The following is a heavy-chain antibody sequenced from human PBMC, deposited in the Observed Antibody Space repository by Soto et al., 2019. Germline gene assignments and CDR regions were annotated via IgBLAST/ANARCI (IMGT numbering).Heavy chain of an antibody. CDR1: GFRFSGFA. CDR2: IRFDGSEK. Sequence: QVQLVESGGGVVQPGASLRLSCAASGFRFSGFAMHWVRQAPGKGLEWVAVIRFDGSEKFYVDSVKGRFSISRDDFHSTVFLQMDSLGPEDTGVYYCARDLGGYVYLWVKANYWGQGTLVNVAS. CDR3: ARDLGGYVYLWVKANY. V-gene: IGHV3-30*04. J-gene: IGHJ4*02. D-gene: IGHD5-12*01.